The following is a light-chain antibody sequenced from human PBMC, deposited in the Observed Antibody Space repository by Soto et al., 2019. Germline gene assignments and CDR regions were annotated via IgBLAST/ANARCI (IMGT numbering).Light chain of an antibody. CDR2: EVS. Sequence: QSVLTQPASVSGTPGQSITISCTGSNSDVGIYDFVSWYQHHPGRAPKLIVSEVSHRPSGVSNRFSGSKPGNTASLTISGLQSEDEADYYCISYTSDDVRYVFGTGTKVTVL. J-gene: IGLJ1*01. CDR3: ISYTSDDVRYV. V-gene: IGLV2-14*01. CDR1: NSDVGIYDF.